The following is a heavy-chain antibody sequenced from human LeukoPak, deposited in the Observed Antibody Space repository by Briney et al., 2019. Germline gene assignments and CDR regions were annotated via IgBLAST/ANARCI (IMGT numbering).Heavy chain of an antibody. CDR2: ISGSGGTT. Sequence: GGSLKLSCTASGFTFSRYWMHWVRQAPGKGLEWVSVISGSGGTTYYADSVKGRFTISRDNSKNTLYLQMNSLRAEDTAVYYCAKDVFDYWGQGTLVTVSS. CDR3: AKDVFDY. V-gene: IGHV3-NL1*01. J-gene: IGHJ4*02. CDR1: GFTFSRYW.